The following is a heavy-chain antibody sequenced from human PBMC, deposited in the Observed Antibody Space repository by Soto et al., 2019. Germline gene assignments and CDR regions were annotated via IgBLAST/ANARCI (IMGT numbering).Heavy chain of an antibody. Sequence: PGESLKISCKGSGYSFTSYWIGWVRQMPGKGLEWMGIIYPGDSDTRYSPSFQGQVTISADKSISTAYLQWSSLKASDTAMYYCASGIQLWYYKTTDWYLDLWGRGTMVTVSS. CDR3: ASGIQLWYYKTTDWYLDL. CDR2: IYPGDSDT. D-gene: IGHD5-18*01. V-gene: IGHV5-51*01. J-gene: IGHJ2*01. CDR1: GYSFTSYW.